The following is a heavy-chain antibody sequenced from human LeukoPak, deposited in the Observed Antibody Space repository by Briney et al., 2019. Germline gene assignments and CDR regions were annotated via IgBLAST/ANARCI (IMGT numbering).Heavy chain of an antibody. J-gene: IGHJ4*02. CDR1: GFTFSDSA. Sequence: GGSLKLSGSASGFTFSDSAMHWVRQASGKGLEWVGHIRSKAQNYATAYAASVRGRFTISRDDSKNTAYLQMNSLKTEDTAVYYCSGWKGGDDCWGQGALVTVSS. D-gene: IGHD1-1*01. V-gene: IGHV3-73*01. CDR2: IRSKAQNYAT. CDR3: SGWKGGDDC.